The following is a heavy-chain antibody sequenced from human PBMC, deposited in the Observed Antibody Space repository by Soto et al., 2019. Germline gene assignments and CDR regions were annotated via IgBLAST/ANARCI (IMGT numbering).Heavy chain of an antibody. D-gene: IGHD1-20*01. CDR2: IIPIFGTA. CDR1: GGTFSSYA. CDR3: ARNGIKPNWFDP. J-gene: IGHJ5*02. Sequence: GASVKVSFKASGGTFSSYAISWVRQAPGQGLEWMGGIIPIFGTANYAQKFQGRVTITADESTSTAYMELSSLRSEDTAVYYCARNGIKPNWFDPWGQGTLVTVSS. V-gene: IGHV1-69*13.